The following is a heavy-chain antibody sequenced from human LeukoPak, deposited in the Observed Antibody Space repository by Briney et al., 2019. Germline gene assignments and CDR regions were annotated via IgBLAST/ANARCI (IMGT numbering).Heavy chain of an antibody. V-gene: IGHV3-64*04. CDR3: ARDLKGPVNDVFDM. CDR1: GFIFSDYA. J-gene: IGHJ3*02. Sequence: AGGSLRLSCSASGFIFSDYAMHWVRQAPGKGLEHVSAISSNGGSPYYADSVKGRFTISRDNAKNTLYLQMNSLRAEDTAVYYCARDLKGPVNDVFDMWGQGTMVTVSS. D-gene: IGHD4-23*01. CDR2: ISSNGGSP.